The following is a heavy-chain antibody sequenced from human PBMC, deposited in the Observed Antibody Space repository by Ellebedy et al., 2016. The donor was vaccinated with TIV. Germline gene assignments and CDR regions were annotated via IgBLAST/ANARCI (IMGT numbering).Heavy chain of an antibody. CDR3: ARGGDPEAPNWFDP. CDR2: ISYDGSNK. D-gene: IGHD3-16*01. J-gene: IGHJ5*02. CDR1: GFTFSSYA. V-gene: IGHV3-30-3*01. Sequence: GGSLRLXCAASGFTFSSYAMHWVRQAPGKGLEWVAVISYDGSNKYYADSVKGRFTISRDNSKNTLYLQMNSLRAEDTAVYYCARGGDPEAPNWFDPWGQGTLVTVSS.